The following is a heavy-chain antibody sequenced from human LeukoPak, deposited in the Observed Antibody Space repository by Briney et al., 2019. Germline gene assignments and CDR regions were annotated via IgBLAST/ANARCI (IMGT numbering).Heavy chain of an antibody. CDR2: INHSGST. CDR1: VGSFSGYY. V-gene: IGHV4-34*01. J-gene: IGHJ4*02. D-gene: IGHD2-2*01. CDR3: ARGLGYCSSTSCSFDY. Sequence: SETLSLTCAVYVGSFSGYYWSWIRQPPGKGLEWIGEINHSGSTNYNPSLKSRVTISVDTSKNQFSVKLGSVTAADTAVYYCARGLGYCSSTSCSFDYWGQGTLVTVSS.